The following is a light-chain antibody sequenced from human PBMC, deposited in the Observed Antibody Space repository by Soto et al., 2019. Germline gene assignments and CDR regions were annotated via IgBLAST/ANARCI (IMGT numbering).Light chain of an antibody. Sequence: QSVLTQPPSASVTPGQRVTISCSGSSSSIGSNPVHWYQQLPGTAPTLLVHNNNHRPSGVPDRFSGSKSGTSASLAISGLQSEDEADYYCAAWDDSLNGVLFGRGTKLTVL. CDR3: AAWDDSLNGVL. J-gene: IGLJ2*01. CDR2: NNN. V-gene: IGLV1-44*01. CDR1: SSSIGSNP.